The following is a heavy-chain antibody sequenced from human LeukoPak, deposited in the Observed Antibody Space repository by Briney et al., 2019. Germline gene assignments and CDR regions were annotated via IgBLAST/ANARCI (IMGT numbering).Heavy chain of an antibody. CDR1: GFTFDDYA. D-gene: IGHD3-22*01. CDR2: ISWNSGSI. V-gene: IGHV3-9*01. J-gene: IGHJ5*02. Sequence: GGSLRLSCAASGFTFDDYAMHWVRQAPGKGLEWVSGISWNSGSIGYADSVKGRFTISRDNAKNSLYLQMNSLRAEDTALYYCAKANDNGGYYDSSGYYFLTGNWFDPWGQGTLVTVSP. CDR3: AKANDNGGYYDSSGYYFLTGNWFDP.